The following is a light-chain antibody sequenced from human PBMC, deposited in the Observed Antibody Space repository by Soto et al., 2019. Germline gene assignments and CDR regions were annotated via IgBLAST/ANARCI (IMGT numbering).Light chain of an antibody. CDR2: GNN. J-gene: IGLJ3*02. Sequence: QAVVTQPPSASGTPGQTVTISSSGSSSNIGTNYVFWYQHLPGTAPKLLIYGNNQWPSGVPDRFSGSRSGTSASLAISGLRPEDEADYYCAVWDDSLSGVVFGGGTKVTVL. CDR1: SSNIGTNY. CDR3: AVWDDSLSGVV. V-gene: IGLV1-47*01.